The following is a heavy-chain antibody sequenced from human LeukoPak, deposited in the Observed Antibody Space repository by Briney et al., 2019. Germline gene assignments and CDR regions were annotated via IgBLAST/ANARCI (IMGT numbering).Heavy chain of an antibody. V-gene: IGHV1-2*02. J-gene: IGHJ6*01. D-gene: IGHD3-10*01. CDR1: GYPFIGYY. CDR2: ISPHTGGT. CDR3: TRAWFGEANYGMDV. Sequence: ASVKVSCKASGYPFIGYYLHWVRQAPGQGLEWMGWISPHTGGTKYAQKFQGRVSMTRDTSISTAYMEVSSLTSDDTAVYYCTRAWFGEANYGMDVWGQGTTVTVSS.